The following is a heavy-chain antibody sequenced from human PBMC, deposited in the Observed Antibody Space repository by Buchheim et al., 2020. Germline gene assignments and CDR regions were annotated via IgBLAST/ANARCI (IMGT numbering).Heavy chain of an antibody. J-gene: IGHJ5*02. V-gene: IGHV4-34*01. CDR1: GGSFSGYY. CDR2: INHSGST. D-gene: IGHD4-17*01. Sequence: QVQLQQWGAGLLKPSETLSLTCAVYGGSFSGYYWCWIRQPPGKGLEWIGEINHSGSTNYNPSLKRRVTISVDTAKNQFSLKLSSVTAADTAVYYCARAQYGDYAWFDPWGQGTL. CDR3: ARAQYGDYAWFDP.